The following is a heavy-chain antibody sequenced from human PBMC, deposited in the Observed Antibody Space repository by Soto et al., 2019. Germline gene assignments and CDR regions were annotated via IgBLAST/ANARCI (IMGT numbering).Heavy chain of an antibody. Sequence: SVKVSCKASGGIFSSYAISWVRQAPGQGLEWMGGIIPIFGTANYAQKFQGRVTITADESTSTAYMELSSLRSEDTAVYYCASRITIFGVVIPSYYYYGMDVWGQGTTVTVSS. CDR3: ASRITIFGVVIPSYYYYGMDV. D-gene: IGHD3-3*01. J-gene: IGHJ6*02. V-gene: IGHV1-69*13. CDR1: GGIFSSYA. CDR2: IIPIFGTA.